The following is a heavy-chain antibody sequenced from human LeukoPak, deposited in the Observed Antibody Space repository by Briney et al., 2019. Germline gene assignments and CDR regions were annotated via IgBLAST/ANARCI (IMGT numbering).Heavy chain of an antibody. V-gene: IGHV3-74*01. CDR3: ARDRGYGYLFDY. CDR2: INSDGSST. CDR1: GFTFSSYW. Sequence: PGGSLRLSCAPSGFTFSSYWMHWVRHAPGKGLVWVSRINSDGSSTSYADSVKGRFTISRDNAKNTLYLQMDSLRAEDTAVYYCARDRGYGYLFDYWGQGTLVTVSS. D-gene: IGHD5-18*01. J-gene: IGHJ4*02.